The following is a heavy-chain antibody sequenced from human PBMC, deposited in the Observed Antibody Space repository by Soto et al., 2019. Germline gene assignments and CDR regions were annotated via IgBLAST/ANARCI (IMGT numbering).Heavy chain of an antibody. Sequence: QVTLKESGPVLVKPTETLTLACTVSGFSLSHARMGVSWIRQPPGKALEWLAHFFSNDEIFYSTSLKSRLTISKDTSKSQVVLTMTNMDPVDTATYYCARIGCPNHYYYFAMDVWGQGTTVTVSS. J-gene: IGHJ6*02. CDR1: GFSLSHARMG. CDR3: ARIGCPNHYYYFAMDV. CDR2: FFSNDEI. D-gene: IGHD6-19*01. V-gene: IGHV2-26*01.